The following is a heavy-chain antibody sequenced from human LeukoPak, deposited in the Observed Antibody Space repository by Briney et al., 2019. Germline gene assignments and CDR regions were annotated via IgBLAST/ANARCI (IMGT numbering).Heavy chain of an antibody. V-gene: IGHV4-61*02. CDR2: IYTSEST. CDR3: ASKQRELQGFDY. D-gene: IGHD1-26*01. Sequence: PSETLSLTCSVSGGSISSSNYYWSWIRQPAGKGLEWIGRIYTSESTNYNPSLKSRVTISVDTSRNQFSLKLSSVTAADTAVYYCASKQRELQGFDYWGQGTLVTVSS. J-gene: IGHJ4*02. CDR1: GGSISSSNYY.